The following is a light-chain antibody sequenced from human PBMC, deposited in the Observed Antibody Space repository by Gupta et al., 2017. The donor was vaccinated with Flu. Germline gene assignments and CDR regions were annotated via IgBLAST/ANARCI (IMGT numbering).Light chain of an antibody. CDR2: EVR. V-gene: IGLV2-8*01. Sequence: TITCTGTSSDVGGYNYVYGYQPHAGKAHKIMVYEVRKRPSGVPDRFSGSKSGNTASLTVSGLQEEEEADYYCSADAGSNNYVFGTGTRLTVL. J-gene: IGLJ1*01. CDR1: SSDVGGYNY. CDR3: SADAGSNNYV.